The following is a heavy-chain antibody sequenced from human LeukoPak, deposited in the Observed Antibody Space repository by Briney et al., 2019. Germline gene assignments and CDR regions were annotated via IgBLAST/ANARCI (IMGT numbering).Heavy chain of an antibody. V-gene: IGHV1-69*13. CDR1: GGTFSSYA. J-gene: IGHJ6*03. D-gene: IGHD3-3*01. CDR3: ARERNPIFGVDRYYYYMDV. Sequence: ASVKVSCKASGGTFSSYAISWVRQAPGQGLEWMGGIIPIFGTANYAQKFQGRVTITADESTSTAYMELSSLRSEDTAVYYCARERNPIFGVDRYYYYMDVWGKGTTVTVSS. CDR2: IIPIFGTA.